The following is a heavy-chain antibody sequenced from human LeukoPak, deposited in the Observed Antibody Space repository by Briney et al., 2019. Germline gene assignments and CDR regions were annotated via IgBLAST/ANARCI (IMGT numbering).Heavy chain of an antibody. V-gene: IGHV4-39*01. D-gene: IGHD3-3*01. CDR3: ARHVYDFWSGYYSAFDD. Sequence: SETLSLTCTVSGGSISSSSYYWGWIRQPPGKGLEWIGSIYYSGSTYYNPSLKSRVTISVDTSKNQFSLKLSSVTAADTAVYYCARHVYDFWSGYYSAFDDWGQGTLVTVSS. CDR1: GGSISSSSYY. CDR2: IYYSGST. J-gene: IGHJ4*02.